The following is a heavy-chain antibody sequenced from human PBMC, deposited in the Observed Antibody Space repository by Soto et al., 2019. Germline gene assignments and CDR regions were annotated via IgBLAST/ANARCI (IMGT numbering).Heavy chain of an antibody. D-gene: IGHD3-3*01. CDR1: GFTVSSNY. Sequence: GGSLRLSCAASGFTVSSNYMSWVRQAPGKGLEWVSAISGSGGSTYYADSVKGRFTISRDNAKNSLYLQMNSLRAEDTALYYCAKTLHRYYDFWSGSDPFDYWGQGTLVTVSS. V-gene: IGHV3-23*01. CDR2: ISGSGGST. J-gene: IGHJ4*02. CDR3: AKTLHRYYDFWSGSDPFDY.